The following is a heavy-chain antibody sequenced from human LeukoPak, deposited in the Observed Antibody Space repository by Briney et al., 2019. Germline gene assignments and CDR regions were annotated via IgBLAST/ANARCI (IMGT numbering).Heavy chain of an antibody. CDR1: GFTFSSYT. J-gene: IGHJ4*02. CDR2: ISGSGGST. Sequence: GGSLRLSCAASGFTFSSYTMSWVRQAPGKGLEWVSAISGSGGSTYYADSVKGRFTISRDNSKNTLYLQMNSLRAEDTAVYYCAKDRAYCGGDCYPGSDFDYWGQGTLVTVSS. D-gene: IGHD2-21*02. CDR3: AKDRAYCGGDCYPGSDFDY. V-gene: IGHV3-23*01.